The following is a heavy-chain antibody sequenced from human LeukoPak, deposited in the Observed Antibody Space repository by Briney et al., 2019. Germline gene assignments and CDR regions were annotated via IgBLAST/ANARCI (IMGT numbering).Heavy chain of an antibody. CDR1: GGSISSYY. CDR2: IYTSGST. CDR3: ARARDWGQGGFDY. D-gene: IGHD7-27*01. V-gene: IGHV4-4*07. J-gene: IGHJ4*02. Sequence: SETLSLTCTVSGGSISSYYWSWIRQPAGKGLEWIGRIYTSGSTNYNASLKSRVSMSVDTSKNQFSLHLNSVTAADTAVYYCARARDWGQGGFDYWGQGALVTVSS.